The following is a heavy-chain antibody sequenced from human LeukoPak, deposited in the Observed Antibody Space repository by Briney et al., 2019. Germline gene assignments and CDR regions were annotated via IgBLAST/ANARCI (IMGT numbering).Heavy chain of an antibody. CDR3: ARHPSGIPDYYYGMDV. D-gene: IGHD3-10*01. CDR2: IYPVDSDP. Sequence: GESLKISCKGSGYSFTSYWISWVRQMPGKGLEWMGIIYPVDSDPRYSPSFQGQVTISADKSISTAYLQWSSLKASDTAMYYCARHPSGIPDYYYGMDVWGQGTTVTVSS. J-gene: IGHJ6*02. CDR1: GYSFTSYW. V-gene: IGHV5-51*01.